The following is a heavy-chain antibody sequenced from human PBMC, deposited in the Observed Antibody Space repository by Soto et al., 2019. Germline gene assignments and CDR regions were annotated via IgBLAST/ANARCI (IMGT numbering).Heavy chain of an antibody. CDR1: GFSLTSPGMC. CDR2: IERDDDDK. Sequence: VPGPTLVNPTETLTLTCTFSGFSLTSPGMCVSWIRQPPGKALEWLALIERDDDDKYYSTSLKTRLTISKDTRKNQVVLTMANMDPADTGTYYCARSIRGPRRFNGMDVWGQGTTVTVSS. J-gene: IGHJ6*02. D-gene: IGHD1-20*01. V-gene: IGHV2-70*13. CDR3: ARSIRGPRRFNGMDV.